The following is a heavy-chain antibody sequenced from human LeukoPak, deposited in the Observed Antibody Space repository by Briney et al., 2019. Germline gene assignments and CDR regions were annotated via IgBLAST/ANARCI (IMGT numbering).Heavy chain of an antibody. J-gene: IGHJ4*02. Sequence: ASVKVSCKASGYTFTGYYMHWVRQAPGQGLEWMGWSNPNSGGTNYAQKFQGRVTMTRDTSISTAYMELSRLRSDDTAVYYCARAYYDFWSGYPMVTDYWGQGTLVTVSS. D-gene: IGHD3-3*01. CDR3: ARAYYDFWSGYPMVTDY. CDR1: GYTFTGYY. V-gene: IGHV1-2*02. CDR2: SNPNSGGT.